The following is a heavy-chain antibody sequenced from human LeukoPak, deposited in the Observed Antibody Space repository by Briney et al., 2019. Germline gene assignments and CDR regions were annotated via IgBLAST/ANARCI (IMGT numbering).Heavy chain of an antibody. CDR2: IYPGDSDT. J-gene: IGHJ1*01. CDR3: ARHHDSSGDAFQH. Sequence: GESLQISCKGSGYSFTSYWIGWVRQMPGKGLEWMGIIYPGDSDTRYSPSFQDQVTISADKSISTAYLQWSSLKASDTAMYYCARHHDSSGDAFQHWGQGTLVTVSS. CDR1: GYSFTSYW. V-gene: IGHV5-51*01. D-gene: IGHD3-22*01.